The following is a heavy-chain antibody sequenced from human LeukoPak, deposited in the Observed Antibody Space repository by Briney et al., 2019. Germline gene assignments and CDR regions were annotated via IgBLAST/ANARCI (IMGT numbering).Heavy chain of an antibody. CDR2: INGDGRTT. D-gene: IGHD3-16*01. CDR3: ARSMVPLFGD. V-gene: IGHV3-74*01. CDR1: GFTFSPYW. J-gene: IGHJ4*02. Sequence: PGGSLRLSCAASGFTFSPYWMHWVRQSPGKGLVWVSRINGDGRTTTYADSVKGRFTISRDNAKNTLYLQMNSLTAEDTAVYYCARSMVPLFGDWGQGTLVTVSS.